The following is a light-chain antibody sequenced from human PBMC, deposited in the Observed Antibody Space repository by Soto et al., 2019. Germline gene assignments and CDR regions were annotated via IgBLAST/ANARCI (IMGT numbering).Light chain of an antibody. CDR1: QSVRSN. CDR3: QQRSNWRLT. J-gene: IGKJ4*01. V-gene: IGKV3-11*01. Sequence: EIVMTQSPATLSVSPGERATLSCRASQSVRSNLAWYQQKPGQAPRLLIYDASNRATGIPARFSGSGSGTDFTLTISSLEPEDFAVYYCQQRSNWRLTFGGGTKVDI. CDR2: DAS.